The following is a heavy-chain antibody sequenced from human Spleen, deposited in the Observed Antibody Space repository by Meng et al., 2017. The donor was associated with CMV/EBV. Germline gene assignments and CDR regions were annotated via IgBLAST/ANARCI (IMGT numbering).Heavy chain of an antibody. D-gene: IGHD3-10*01. CDR3: ARTQSYYGSGTYNWFDP. CDR1: TLNTYS. Sequence: TLNTYSINWVRQATGQGLEWMGWMNPNSGQTGYAKKFQGRVSFTRNTSMRTAYMELSSLRSEDTAVYFCARTQSYYGSGTYNWFDPWGQGTLVTVSS. V-gene: IGHV1-8*01. J-gene: IGHJ5*02. CDR2: MNPNSGQT.